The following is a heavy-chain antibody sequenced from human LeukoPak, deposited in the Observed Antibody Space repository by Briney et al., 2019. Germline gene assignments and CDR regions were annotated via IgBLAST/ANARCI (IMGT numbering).Heavy chain of an antibody. D-gene: IGHD1-26*01. CDR2: ISYDGSNK. Sequence: GRSLRLSCAASGFTFSSYAMHWVRQAPGKGLEWVAVISYDGSNKYYADSVKGRFTISRDNSKNTLYLQMNSLRAEDTAVYYCARDNVSPSYSQLRDSLAYPQHPTGLYYYYGIDVWGQGTTVTVSS. V-gene: IGHV3-30-3*01. CDR1: GFTFSSYA. J-gene: IGHJ6*02. CDR3: ARDNVSPSYSQLRDSLAYPQHPTGLYYYYGIDV.